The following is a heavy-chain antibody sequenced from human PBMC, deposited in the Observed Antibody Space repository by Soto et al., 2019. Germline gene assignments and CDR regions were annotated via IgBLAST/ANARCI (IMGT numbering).Heavy chain of an antibody. D-gene: IGHD3-16*02. CDR1: GFTFSSYW. CDR2: INTDGSRT. CDR3: LTGVIR. J-gene: IGHJ4*02. V-gene: IGHV3-74*01. Sequence: EVQLVESGGRLVQPGGSLRLSCAASGFTFSSYWMYWVRQAPGKGLVWVSHINTDGSRTGYADSVKGRFTISRDNARSTLSMQMNSVRAEHTGVYYCLTGVIRRGQGTQVTVSS.